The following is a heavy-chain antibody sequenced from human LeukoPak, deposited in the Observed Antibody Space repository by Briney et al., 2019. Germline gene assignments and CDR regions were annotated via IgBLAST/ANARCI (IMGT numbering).Heavy chain of an antibody. CDR2: INVSSGTR. Sequence: GXXLRLSCTASGFNFNTYAMTWVRQAPGRGVEWVSSINVSSGTRNYADSMKGRFTISRDNCKNSVYLQMNSLRVEDTAIYYCAKDPNGDYIGAFDSWGQGKLVTVSS. V-gene: IGHV3-23*01. D-gene: IGHD2-8*01. CDR3: AKDPNGDYIGAFDS. J-gene: IGHJ3*02. CDR1: GFNFNTYA.